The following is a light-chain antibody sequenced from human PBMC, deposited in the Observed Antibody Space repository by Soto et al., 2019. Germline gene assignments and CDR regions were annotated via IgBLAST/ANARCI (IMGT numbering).Light chain of an antibody. V-gene: IGLV2-14*01. Sequence: QSALTQPASVSGSPGQSITISCTGTSSDIGSYNRVSWYQQHPGKAPKLIIYEVTDRPSGVSNRFSGSKSGNTASLTISGLQAEDEAEYYCSSYTNINTRAGVFGTGTKLTVL. CDR1: SSDIGSYNR. J-gene: IGLJ1*01. CDR2: EVT. CDR3: SSYTNINTRAGV.